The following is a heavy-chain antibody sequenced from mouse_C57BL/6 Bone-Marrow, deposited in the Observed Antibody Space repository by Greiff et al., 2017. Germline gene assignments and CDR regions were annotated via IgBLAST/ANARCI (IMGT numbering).Heavy chain of an antibody. CDR2: IHPNSGST. J-gene: IGHJ3*01. Sequence: VKLQQPGAELVKPGASVKLSCKASGYTFTSYWMHWVKQRPGQGLEWIGMIHPNSGSTNYNEKFKSKVTMTVDKSSSTAYMQLSSLTSEDSAVYYCARDPPSNWDAFAYWGQGTLVTVAA. V-gene: IGHV1-64*01. D-gene: IGHD4-1*02. CDR3: ARDPPSNWDAFAY. CDR1: GYTFTSYW.